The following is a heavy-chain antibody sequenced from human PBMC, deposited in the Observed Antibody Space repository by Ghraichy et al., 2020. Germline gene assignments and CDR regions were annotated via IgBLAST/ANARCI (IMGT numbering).Heavy chain of an antibody. CDR1: GGSISSYY. J-gene: IGHJ2*01. CDR2: IYYSGST. Sequence: SETLSLTCTVSGGSISSYYWSWIRQPPGKGLEWIGYIYYSGSTNYNPSLKSRVTISVDTSKNQFSLKLSSVTAADTAVYYCARSPSRAIFGVAPLRYFDLWGRGTLVTVSS. V-gene: IGHV4-59*01. D-gene: IGHD3-3*01. CDR3: ARSPSRAIFGVAPLRYFDL.